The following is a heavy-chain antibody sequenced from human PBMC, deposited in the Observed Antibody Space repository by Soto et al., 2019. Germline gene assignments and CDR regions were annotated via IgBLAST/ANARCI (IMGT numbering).Heavy chain of an antibody. CDR2: IIPILGIA. D-gene: IGHD3-9*01. CDR1: GGTFSSYT. Sequence: ASVKVSCKASGGTFSSYTISWARQAPGQGLEWMGRIIPILGIANYAQKFQGRVTITADKSTSTAYMELSSLRSEDTAVYYCALIAPDDAFDIWGQGTMVTVSS. J-gene: IGHJ3*02. V-gene: IGHV1-69*02. CDR3: ALIAPDDAFDI.